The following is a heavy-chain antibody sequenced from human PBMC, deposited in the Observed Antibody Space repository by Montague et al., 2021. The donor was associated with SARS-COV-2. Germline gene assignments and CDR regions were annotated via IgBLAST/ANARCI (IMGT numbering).Heavy chain of an antibody. J-gene: IGHJ4*02. CDR3: ARDVVAAPGTFDY. Sequence: SETLSLTCTVSGDSISYFYWSWIRQPAGKGLEWIGRVFASGSTNYNPSLNSRVTMSVDTSKKQFSLRLGPVTAADTAVYYCARDVVAAPGTFDYWGQGTLVTVSS. D-gene: IGHD6-13*01. CDR1: GDSISYFY. V-gene: IGHV4-4*07. CDR2: VFASGST.